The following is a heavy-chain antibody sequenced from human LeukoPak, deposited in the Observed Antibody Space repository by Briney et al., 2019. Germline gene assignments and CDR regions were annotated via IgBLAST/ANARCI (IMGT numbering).Heavy chain of an antibody. CDR2: IWYDGSNK. D-gene: IGHD2-8*01. J-gene: IGHJ3*02. Sequence: GGSLRLSCAASGFTFSSYGMHWVRQAPGKGLEWVAVIWYDGSNKYYADSVKGRFTISRDNSKNTLYLQMNSLRAEDTAVYYCAREVMAKRRAFDIWGQETVVTVSS. V-gene: IGHV3-33*01. CDR3: AREVMAKRRAFDI. CDR1: GFTFSSYG.